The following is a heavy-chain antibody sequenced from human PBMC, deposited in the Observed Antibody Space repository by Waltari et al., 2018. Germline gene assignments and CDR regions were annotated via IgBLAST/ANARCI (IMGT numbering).Heavy chain of an antibody. D-gene: IGHD3-10*01. Sequence: QLQLQESGPGLVKPSETLSLTCTVSGGSISSSSYYWGWIRQPPGKGLEWIGSIYYSGSNYYNPSLKSRVTISVDTSKNQFSLKLSSVTAADTAVYYCARRRGDWFDPWGQGTLVTVSS. CDR2: IYYSGSN. CDR3: ARRRGDWFDP. V-gene: IGHV4-39*07. CDR1: GGSISSSSYY. J-gene: IGHJ5*02.